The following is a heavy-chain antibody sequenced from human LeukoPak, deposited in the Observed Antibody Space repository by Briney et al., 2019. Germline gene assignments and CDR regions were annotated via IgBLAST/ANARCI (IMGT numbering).Heavy chain of an antibody. CDR3: AKAPVGPAAIGYYMDV. J-gene: IGHJ6*03. Sequence: GGSLRLSCAASGFTFSNYGIHWVRQAPGKGLEWVAFIRYDGNNKYYVDSVKGRFTISRDNSKNTLYLQMNSLRAEDTAVYYCAKAPVGPAAIGYYMDVWGKRTTVTVSS. CDR2: IRYDGNNK. V-gene: IGHV3-30*02. CDR1: GFTFSNYG. D-gene: IGHD2-2*01.